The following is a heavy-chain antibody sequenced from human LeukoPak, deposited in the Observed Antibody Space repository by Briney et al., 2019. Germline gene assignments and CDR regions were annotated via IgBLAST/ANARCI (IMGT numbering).Heavy chain of an antibody. V-gene: IGHV3-48*04. CDR2: ISSSSSTI. Sequence: PGGSLRLSCAASGFTFSSYSMNWVRQAPGKGLEWVSYISSSSSTIYYADSVKGRFTISRDNAKNSLYLQMNSLRAEDTAVYYCARDHAAVAGWGAFDIWGQGTMVTVSS. D-gene: IGHD6-19*01. J-gene: IGHJ3*02. CDR3: ARDHAAVAGWGAFDI. CDR1: GFTFSSYS.